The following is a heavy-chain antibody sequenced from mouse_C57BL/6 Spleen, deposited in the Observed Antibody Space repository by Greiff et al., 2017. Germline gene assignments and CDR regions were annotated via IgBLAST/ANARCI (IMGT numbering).Heavy chain of an antibody. Sequence: EVHLVESGEGLVKPGGSLKLSCAASGFTFSSYAMSWVRQTPEKRLEWVAYISSGGDYIYYADTVKGRFTISRDNARNTLYLQMSSLKSEDTAMYYYTRTPNYGSFFDYWGQGATLTVSS. CDR3: TRTPNYGSFFDY. CDR2: ISSGGDYI. J-gene: IGHJ2*01. D-gene: IGHD1-1*01. CDR1: GFTFSSYA. V-gene: IGHV5-9-1*02.